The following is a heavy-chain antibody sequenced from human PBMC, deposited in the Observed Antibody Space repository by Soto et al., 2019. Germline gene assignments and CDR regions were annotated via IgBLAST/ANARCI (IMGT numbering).Heavy chain of an antibody. J-gene: IGHJ6*02. V-gene: IGHV3-23*01. CDR1: GFTFSSYA. D-gene: IGHD6-13*01. CDR2: ISGSGGST. CDR3: VKSRWGSSSAFYGMDV. Sequence: GGSLRLSCAASGFTFSSYAMSWVRQAPGKGLEWVSAISGSGGSTYYADSVKGRFTISRDNSKNTLYLQMNSLRAEDTAVYYCVKSRWGSSSAFYGMDVWGQGTTVTVSS.